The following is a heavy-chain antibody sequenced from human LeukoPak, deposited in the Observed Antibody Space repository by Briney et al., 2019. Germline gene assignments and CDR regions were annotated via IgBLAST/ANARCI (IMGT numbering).Heavy chain of an antibody. V-gene: IGHV1-2*02. Sequence: ASVKVSCKTSGYNFTGHYMHWVRQAPGQGLEWMGWINPNSGGTKYGQMFQGRVTLTRDTSISTAYMELGSLRSDDTAVYYCARDPGPTTVVTPNDAFDIWGQGTMVTVSS. CDR2: INPNSGGT. CDR1: GYNFTGHY. J-gene: IGHJ3*02. CDR3: ARDPGPTTVVTPNDAFDI. D-gene: IGHD4-23*01.